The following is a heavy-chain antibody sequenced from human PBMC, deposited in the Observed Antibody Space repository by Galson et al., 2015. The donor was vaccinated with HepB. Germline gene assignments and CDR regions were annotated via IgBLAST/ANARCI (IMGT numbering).Heavy chain of an antibody. CDR3: ASSGKVAGNAFDI. CDR1: GYTFTSYA. D-gene: IGHD6-19*01. Sequence: SVKVSCKASGYTFTSYAMHWVRQAPGQRLEWMGWINAGNGNTKYSQKFQGRVTITRDTSASTAYMELSSLRSEDTAVYHCASSGKVAGNAFDIWGQGTMVTVSS. V-gene: IGHV1-3*01. CDR2: INAGNGNT. J-gene: IGHJ3*02.